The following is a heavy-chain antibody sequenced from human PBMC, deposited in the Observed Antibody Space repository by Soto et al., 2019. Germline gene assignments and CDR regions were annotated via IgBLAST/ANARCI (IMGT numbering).Heavy chain of an antibody. CDR1: GFSFSGYT. Sequence: DVQLLESGGHMIQPGESLRLSCAASGFSFSGYTMNWVRQAQGKGLEWISGINGGGGTTYYADSVKGRFTISRDDSKNILYLQMNSPRAEDTAIYYCAKDRHPDGIWTFDYSGRGTLVTVSS. D-gene: IGHD3-9*01. J-gene: IGHJ4*02. CDR2: INGGGGTT. CDR3: AKDRHPDGIWTFDY. V-gene: IGHV3-23*01.